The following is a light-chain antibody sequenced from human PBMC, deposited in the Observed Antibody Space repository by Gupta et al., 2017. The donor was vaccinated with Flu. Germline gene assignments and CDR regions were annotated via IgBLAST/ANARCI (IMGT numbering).Light chain of an antibody. V-gene: IGLV2-14*03. J-gene: IGLJ1*01. CDR2: KDS. Sequence: QSPLTQPASAPGSPGHPITIPCPGPCSDVRGHNNVSWYRQHPGKAPKLMIYKDSVRPSGVSDRFSASKSGNSASLAICGLQAEDEADYYCGSWTSSIGVYVFGSGTKVTVL. CDR1: CSDVRGHNN. CDR3: GSWTSSIGVYV.